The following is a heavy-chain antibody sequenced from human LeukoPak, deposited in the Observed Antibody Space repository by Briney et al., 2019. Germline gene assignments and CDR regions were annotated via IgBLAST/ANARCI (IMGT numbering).Heavy chain of an antibody. CDR2: IRSTANGYAT. Sequence: GGSLRLSCAASGFTFSGSALHWVRQASGKGLEWVGRIRSTANGYATAYAASVKGRFTISRDNAKNSLYLQMNSLRAEDTALYYCARDVTAAALTNYYYYYMDVWGKGTTVTVSS. CDR3: ARDVTAAALTNYYYYYMDV. V-gene: IGHV3-73*01. J-gene: IGHJ6*03. CDR1: GFTFSGSA. D-gene: IGHD6-13*01.